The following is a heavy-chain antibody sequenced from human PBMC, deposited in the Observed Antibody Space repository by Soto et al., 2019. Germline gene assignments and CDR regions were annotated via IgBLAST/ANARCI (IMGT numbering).Heavy chain of an antibody. J-gene: IGHJ5*02. CDR1: GGTFSSYA. V-gene: IGHV1-69*01. Sequence: QVQLVQSGAEVKKPGSSVKVSCKASGGTFSSYAISWVRQAPGQGLEWMGGIIPIFGTANYAQTFQGRVTITADESTSTAYMELSSLRSEDTAVYYCATNYGSGSYYFNWFDPWGQGTLVTVSS. CDR2: IIPIFGTA. D-gene: IGHD3-10*01. CDR3: ATNYGSGSYYFNWFDP.